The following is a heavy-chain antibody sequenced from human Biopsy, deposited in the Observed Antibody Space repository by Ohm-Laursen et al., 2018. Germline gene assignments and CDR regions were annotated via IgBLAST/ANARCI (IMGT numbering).Heavy chain of an antibody. V-gene: IGHV3-69-1*01. D-gene: IGHD4-17*01. Sequence: SLRLSCAASRFTFSSDAMSWVRQAPGKGLEWVSAISGSSTSYYADSVKGRFTISRHNAKNSLFLQMDSLRAEDTAVYYCARQKGFYGDPYYYGMDVWGQGTTVTVSS. CDR3: ARQKGFYGDPYYYGMDV. J-gene: IGHJ6*02. CDR1: RFTFSSDA. CDR2: ISGSSTS.